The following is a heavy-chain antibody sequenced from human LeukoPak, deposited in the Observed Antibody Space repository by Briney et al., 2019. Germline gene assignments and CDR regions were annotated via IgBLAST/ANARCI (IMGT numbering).Heavy chain of an antibody. CDR1: GYSFMDYG. V-gene: IGHV1-8*01. D-gene: IGHD5-12*01. CDR3: ARNSGLADC. Sequence: GASVKVSCKASGYSFMDYGISWVRQATGQGLEWMGWMNPKSGNTGYAEKFQGRVAMTRDTSVGTAYMELSRLRSEDTAVYYCARNSGLADCWGQGTLVTVSS. CDR2: MNPKSGNT. J-gene: IGHJ4*02.